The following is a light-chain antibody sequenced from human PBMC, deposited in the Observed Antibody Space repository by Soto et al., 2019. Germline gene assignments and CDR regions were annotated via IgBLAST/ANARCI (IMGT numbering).Light chain of an antibody. V-gene: IGKV3-20*01. CDR1: QSVSNNY. CDR3: QQYGSSGT. CDR2: GAS. Sequence: EIVLTQSPGTLSLSPGERATLSCRASQSVSNNYLAWYQQKPGQAPRLLIYGASNRATGIPDRFSGSGSVTDFTLNISRLEPDDFAVYYCQQYGSSGTFGQGTKVEI. J-gene: IGKJ1*01.